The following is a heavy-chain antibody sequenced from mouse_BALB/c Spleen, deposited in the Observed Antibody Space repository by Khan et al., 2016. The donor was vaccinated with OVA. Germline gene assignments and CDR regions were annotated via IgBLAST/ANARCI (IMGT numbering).Heavy chain of an antibody. V-gene: IGHV1-5*01. J-gene: IGHJ3*01. CDR3: TREGYSSFAY. CDR2: IYPGNSDT. Sequence: MQLEESGTVLARPGASVKMSCKASGYSFTSYWMYWIKQRPGQGLEWIGGIYPGNSDTSYNQKFKGKAKLTAGTSASTAYMEFSSLTNEDSAVYYCTREGYSSFAYWGQGTLVTVSA. D-gene: IGHD1-3*01. CDR1: GYSFTSYW.